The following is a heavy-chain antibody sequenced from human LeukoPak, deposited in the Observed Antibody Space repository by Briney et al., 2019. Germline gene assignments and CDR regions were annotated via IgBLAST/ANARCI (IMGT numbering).Heavy chain of an antibody. J-gene: IGHJ6*04. CDR2: IYYSGST. CDR1: GGSISSGGYY. Sequence: SETLSLTCTVSGGSISSGGYYWSWIRQHSGTGLEWIGYIYYSGSTYYNPSLKSRVTISVDTSKNQFSLKLSSVTAADTAVYYCARGTDMVREYGMDVWGKGTTVTVSS. V-gene: IGHV4-31*03. D-gene: IGHD3-10*01. CDR3: ARGTDMVREYGMDV.